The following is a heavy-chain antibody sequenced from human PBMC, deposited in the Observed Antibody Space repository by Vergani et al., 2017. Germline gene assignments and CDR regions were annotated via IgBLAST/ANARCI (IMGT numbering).Heavy chain of an antibody. CDR2: IDPSDSYT. CDR3: ARLVVVVAATHYYGMDV. CDR1: GYSFTSYW. J-gene: IGHJ6*02. D-gene: IGHD2-15*01. Sequence: VQLVQSGAEVKKPGESLRISCKGSGYSFTSYWISWVRQMPGKGLEWMGRIDPSDSYTNYSPSFQGHVTISADKSISTAYLQWSSLKASDTAMYYCARLVVVVAATHYYGMDVWGQGTTVTVSS. V-gene: IGHV5-10-1*01.